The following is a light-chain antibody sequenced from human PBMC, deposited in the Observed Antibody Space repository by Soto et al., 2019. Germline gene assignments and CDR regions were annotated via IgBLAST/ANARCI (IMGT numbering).Light chain of an antibody. V-gene: IGLV2-14*01. CDR2: DVS. CDR3: GSYTSSSTLV. Sequence: QSVLTQPASVSGSPGQSITISCTGTSSDVGSYNSVSWYQQHPGKAPKVMIYDVSNRPSGVSNRFSGPKSGNTASLTISGLQAEDEADYYCGSYTSSSTLVFGGGTQLTVL. CDR1: SSDVGSYNS. J-gene: IGLJ2*01.